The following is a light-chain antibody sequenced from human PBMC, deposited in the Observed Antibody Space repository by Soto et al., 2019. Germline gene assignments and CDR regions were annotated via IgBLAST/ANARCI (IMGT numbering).Light chain of an antibody. V-gene: IGKV3-20*01. Sequence: EIVLTQSPGTLSLSPGERATLSCRASQSVSSSYLAWYQQKPGQAPRLLINGASSRATGIPDRFSGSGSGTAFSLTSSRLEPEDFAVYYCQQYGTSPPSTFGHGTRLEIK. J-gene: IGKJ5*01. CDR2: GAS. CDR1: QSVSSSY. CDR3: QQYGTSPPST.